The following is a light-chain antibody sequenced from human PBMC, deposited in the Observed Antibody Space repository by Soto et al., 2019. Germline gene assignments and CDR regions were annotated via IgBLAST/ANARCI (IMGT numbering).Light chain of an antibody. CDR1: QSIRDA. J-gene: IGKJ2*01. V-gene: IGKV1-17*01. CDR2: SAS. CDR3: LQHSDYPFT. Sequence: DIQMTQSPSSLSASVGDRVTITCRASQSIRDALGWYQQKPGKVPKRLIYSASSLQNGVPSRFSGSGSETVFTLTISSLQREDFATYFCLQHSDYPFTFGQGTRLEI.